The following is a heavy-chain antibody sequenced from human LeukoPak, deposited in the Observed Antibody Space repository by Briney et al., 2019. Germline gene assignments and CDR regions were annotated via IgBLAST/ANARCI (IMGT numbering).Heavy chain of an antibody. CDR2: IYPGDSDI. Sequence: GESLKISCQASGYKFNNFYIAWVRQMPGKGLEWVGIIYPGDSDIRYSPSIQGHVTISTDKSTSTTFLQWTSLKASGTAMYYCARRHSDSLTGFDFWGQGTLVTVTS. J-gene: IGHJ4*02. D-gene: IGHD3-9*01. V-gene: IGHV5-51*01. CDR1: GYKFNNFY. CDR3: ARRHSDSLTGFDF.